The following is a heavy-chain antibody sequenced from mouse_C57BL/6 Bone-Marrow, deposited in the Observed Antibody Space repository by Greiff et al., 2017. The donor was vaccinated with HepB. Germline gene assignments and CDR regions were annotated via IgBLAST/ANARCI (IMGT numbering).Heavy chain of an antibody. V-gene: IGHV14-4*01. CDR2: IDPENGDT. D-gene: IGHD2-2*01. CDR3: TSISMVTTGVY. Sequence: VQLQQSGAELVRPGASVKLSCTASGFNIKDDYMHWVKQRPEQGLEWIGWIDPENGDTEYASKFQGKATITADTSSNTADLQLSSLTSEDTAVYYCTSISMVTTGVYWGQGTTLTVSS. CDR1: GFNIKDDY. J-gene: IGHJ2*01.